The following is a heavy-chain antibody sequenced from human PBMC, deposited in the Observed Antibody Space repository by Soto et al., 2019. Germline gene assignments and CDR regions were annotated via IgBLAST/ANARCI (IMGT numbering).Heavy chain of an antibody. CDR2: TYYRSKWYN. D-gene: IGHD3-9*01. CDR3: AREVYDILTGSDYYYYYYGMDV. Sequence: PSQTLSLTCAISGDSVSSNSAAWNWIRQSPSRGLGWLGRTYYRSKWYNDYAVSVKSRITINPDTSKNQFSLQLNSVTPEDTAVYYCAREVYDILTGSDYYYYYYGMDVWGQGTTVTVSS. J-gene: IGHJ6*02. CDR1: GDSVSSNSAA. V-gene: IGHV6-1*01.